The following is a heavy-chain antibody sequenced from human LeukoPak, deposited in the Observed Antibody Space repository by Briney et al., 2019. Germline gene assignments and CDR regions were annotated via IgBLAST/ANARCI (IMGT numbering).Heavy chain of an antibody. D-gene: IGHD3-9*01. V-gene: IGHV4-31*03. Sequence: SETLSLTCTVSGGSISSGGYYWTWIRQHPGKGLEWIGYIYYTGCTYYNPSLESRVTISVATSKNQFSLKLSSVTAADTAVYYCARSLGYDILTGYNRGWFFDLWGRSTLVTVSS. CDR2: IYYTGCT. CDR1: GGSISSGGYY. J-gene: IGHJ2*01. CDR3: ARSLGYDILTGYNRGWFFDL.